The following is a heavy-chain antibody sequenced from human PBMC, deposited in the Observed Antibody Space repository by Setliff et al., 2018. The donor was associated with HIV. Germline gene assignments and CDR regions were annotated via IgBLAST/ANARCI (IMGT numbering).Heavy chain of an antibody. J-gene: IGHJ5*02. V-gene: IGHV4-31*03. D-gene: IGHD1-26*01. Sequence: SETLSLTCTVSGDPIFIGGYYWSWIRQHPGGGLEWIGYIYHTGKTYYNPSLQSRIIMSLDMSQNQFSLKLSSVTAADTAVYYCAKEGNSVDNWLDPWVPGTLVTVSS. CDR1: GDPIFIGGYY. CDR2: IYHTGKT. CDR3: AKEGNSVDNWLDP.